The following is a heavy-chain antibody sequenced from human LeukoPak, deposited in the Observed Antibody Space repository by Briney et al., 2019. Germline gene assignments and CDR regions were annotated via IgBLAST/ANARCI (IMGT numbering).Heavy chain of an antibody. J-gene: IGHJ3*02. D-gene: IGHD3-16*01. CDR2: INPNSGGT. V-gene: IGHV1-2*02. CDR3: AREGGEGDDAFDI. Sequence: ASVTVSFKASGYTFTGYYMHWVRQAPGQGLEWMGWINPNSGGTNYAQKFQGRVTMTRDTSISTAYMELSRLRSDDTAVYYCAREGGEGDDAFDIWGQGTMVTVSS. CDR1: GYTFTGYY.